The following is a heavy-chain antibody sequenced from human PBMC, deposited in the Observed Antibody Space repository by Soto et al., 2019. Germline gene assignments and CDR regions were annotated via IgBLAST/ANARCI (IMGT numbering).Heavy chain of an antibody. J-gene: IGHJ4*02. Sequence: EVQLLESGGGLIQPGGSLRLSCAASGFTFSNCAMSWVRQAPGKGLEWVSAISGTGDSTYYADSVKGRFTISRDNSKQALYLQMTSLRAEDTDVYYCAREDPFAAGPKEPHFDYWGQGILVTVSS. CDR2: ISGTGDST. V-gene: IGHV3-23*01. CDR3: AREDPFAAGPKEPHFDY. D-gene: IGHD1-1*01. CDR1: GFTFSNCA.